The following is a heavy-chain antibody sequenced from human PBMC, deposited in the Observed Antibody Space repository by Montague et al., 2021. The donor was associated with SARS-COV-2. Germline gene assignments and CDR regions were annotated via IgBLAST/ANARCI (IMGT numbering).Heavy chain of an antibody. V-gene: IGHV4-59*01. D-gene: IGHD1-7*01. CDR2: IYYSGST. CDR3: ARAAGYNWNYGYNWFDP. CDR1: GGSISSYY. Sequence: SETLSLTCTVSGGSISSYYWSWIRQPPGKGLEWIGYIYYSGSTNYNPSLKSRVTISVDTSKNQFSLKLSSVTAADTAVYYCARAAGYNWNYGYNWFDPWGQGNLVTVSP. J-gene: IGHJ5*02.